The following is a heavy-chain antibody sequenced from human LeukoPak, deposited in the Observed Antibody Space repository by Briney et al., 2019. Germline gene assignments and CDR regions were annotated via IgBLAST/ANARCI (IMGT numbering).Heavy chain of an antibody. Sequence: ASVKVSCKASGYTFTSYGISWVRQAPGQGLEWMGWISAYNGNTNYAQKLQGRVTMTTDTSTSTAYMELRSLRSDDTAVYYCAGTPVYDFWSGYYMPPNWFDPWGQGTLVTVSS. CDR3: AGTPVYDFWSGYYMPPNWFDP. J-gene: IGHJ5*02. V-gene: IGHV1-18*01. CDR2: ISAYNGNT. D-gene: IGHD3-3*01. CDR1: GYTFTSYG.